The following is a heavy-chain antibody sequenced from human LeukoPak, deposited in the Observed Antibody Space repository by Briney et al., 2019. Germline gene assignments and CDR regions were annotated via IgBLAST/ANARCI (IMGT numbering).Heavy chain of an antibody. CDR3: GRDALVGYFSYYYMDV. CDR2: ISNSGST. CDR1: GGSISSHY. D-gene: IGHD2-15*01. V-gene: IGHV4-59*11. J-gene: IGHJ6*03. Sequence: SETLSLTCTVSGGSISSHYWTWIRQSPVKGLEWIGDISNSGSTSYNPSLKSRVTISIDTSKNQFPLKLSSVTAADTAVYYCGRDALVGYFSYYYMDVWGKGTTVTVSS.